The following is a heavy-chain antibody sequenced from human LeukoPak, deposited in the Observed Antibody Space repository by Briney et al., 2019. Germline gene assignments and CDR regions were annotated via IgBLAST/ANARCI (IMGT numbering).Heavy chain of an antibody. D-gene: IGHD6-19*01. J-gene: IGHJ4*02. CDR2: ISSSSSTI. CDR1: GFTFSNYN. Sequence: GGSLRLSCAASGFTFSNYNMNWVRQAPGKGLEWVSYISSSSSTIYYADSVKGRFTISRDNAKNSLYLQMNSLRDEDTAVYYCAKQKSSGYYEPFDHWGQGTLVTVSS. V-gene: IGHV3-48*02. CDR3: AKQKSSGYYEPFDH.